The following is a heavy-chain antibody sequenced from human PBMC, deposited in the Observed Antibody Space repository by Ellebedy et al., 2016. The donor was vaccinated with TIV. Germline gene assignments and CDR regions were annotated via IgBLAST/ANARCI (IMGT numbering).Heavy chain of an antibody. Sequence: AASVKVSCKASGYTFTSHDINWARQATGQGLEWMGWLNPNSGNTGYAQKFQGRVTLTRNTSIYTVYMELSSLRSDDTAVYYCARRLAARAPIGYWGQGTLVTVSS. CDR3: ARRLAARAPIGY. V-gene: IGHV1-8*01. CDR2: LNPNSGNT. CDR1: GYTFTSHD. J-gene: IGHJ4*02. D-gene: IGHD6-6*01.